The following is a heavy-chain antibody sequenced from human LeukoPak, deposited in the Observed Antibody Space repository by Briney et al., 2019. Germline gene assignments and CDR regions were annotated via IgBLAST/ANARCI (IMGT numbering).Heavy chain of an antibody. V-gene: IGHV1-46*01. CDR3: ARRATSSGWYYYYYMDV. D-gene: IGHD6-19*01. CDR2: INPSGGST. J-gene: IGHJ6*03. CDR1: GYTFTSYY. Sequence: GASVKVSCKASGYTFTSYYMHWVRQAPGQELEWMGIINPSGGSTSYAQKFQGRVTMTRDMSTSTVYMELSSLRSEDTAVYYCARRATSSGWYYYYYMDVWGKGTTVTVSS.